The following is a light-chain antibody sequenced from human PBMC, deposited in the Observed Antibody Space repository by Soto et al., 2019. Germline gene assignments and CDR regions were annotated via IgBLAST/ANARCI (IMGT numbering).Light chain of an antibody. Sequence: DIQLTQSPSYLSASVGDRVTITCRASQSLSSYLNWYQQKPRKAPKLLIYGASSLQSGVPSRFSGSGSGTDFTLTISSLQPEDFATYYCQQSYSTPRTFGQGTKVEIK. J-gene: IGKJ1*01. CDR2: GAS. CDR3: QQSYSTPRT. V-gene: IGKV1-39*01. CDR1: QSLSSY.